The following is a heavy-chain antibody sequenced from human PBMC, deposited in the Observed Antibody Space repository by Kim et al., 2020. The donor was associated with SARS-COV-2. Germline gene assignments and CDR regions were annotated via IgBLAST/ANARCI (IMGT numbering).Heavy chain of an antibody. V-gene: IGHV6-1*01. CDR3: AREGSTGWLDC. CDR2: TYYRSKWYN. J-gene: IGHJ5*01. D-gene: IGHD1-1*01. Sequence: SQTLSLTCTLSGDSVSSNSAAWTWIRQSPSRGLEWLGRTYYRSKWYNDYAVSVKSRVAFNPDTSKNHFSLQLNSVTPEDTALYYCAREGSTGWLDCWGQGTPVTVSS. CDR1: GDSVSSNSAA.